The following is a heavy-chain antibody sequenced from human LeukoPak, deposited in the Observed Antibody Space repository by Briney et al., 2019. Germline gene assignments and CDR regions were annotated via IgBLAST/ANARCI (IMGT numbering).Heavy chain of an antibody. CDR2: INHSGST. Sequence: SETLSLTCAVHGGSFSVYYWSWIRQPPGKGLEWIGEINHSGSTNYNPSLKSRVTISVDTSKNQFSLRLSSVTAAETAVYYCARGAPYYYGSGSTFDYWGQGTLVTVSS. CDR1: GGSFSVYY. J-gene: IGHJ4*02. D-gene: IGHD3-10*01. CDR3: ARGAPYYYGSGSTFDY. V-gene: IGHV4-34*01.